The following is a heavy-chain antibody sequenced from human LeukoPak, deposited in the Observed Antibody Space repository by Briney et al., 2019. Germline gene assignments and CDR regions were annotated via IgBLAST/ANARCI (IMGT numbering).Heavy chain of an antibody. CDR3: AREDGSGWHYYMDV. D-gene: IGHD6-19*01. J-gene: IGHJ6*03. V-gene: IGHV7-4-1*02. Sequence: ASVKVSCKASGYTFTSNAINWVRQAPGQGLEWMGWINTNTGNPTYAQGFTGRFVFSLDTSVSTAYLQISSLKAEDTAVYYCAREDGSGWHYYMDVWGKGTTVTVSS. CDR2: INTNTGNP. CDR1: GYTFTSNA.